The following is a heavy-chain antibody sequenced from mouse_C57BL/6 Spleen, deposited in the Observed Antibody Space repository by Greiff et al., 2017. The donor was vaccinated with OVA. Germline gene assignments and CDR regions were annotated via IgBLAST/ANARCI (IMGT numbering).Heavy chain of an antibody. CDR1: GYTFTSYW. V-gene: IGHV1-72*01. Sequence: QVQLQQPGAELVKPGASVKLSCKASGYTFTSYWMHWVKQRPGRGLEWIGRIDPNSGGTKYNEKFKSKATLTVDKPSSTAYMQLSSLTSADAAVYYCANGKGKLTPWHFDYWGQGTTLTVSS. D-gene: IGHD2-1*01. CDR2: IDPNSGGT. J-gene: IGHJ2*01. CDR3: ANGKGKLTPWHFDY.